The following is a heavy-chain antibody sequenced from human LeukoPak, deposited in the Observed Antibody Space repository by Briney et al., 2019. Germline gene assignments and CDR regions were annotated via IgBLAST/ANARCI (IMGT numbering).Heavy chain of an antibody. CDR1: GFTFNNYA. Sequence: PGGSLRLSCAASGFTFNNYAMTWVRQAPGKGLQWVSTINGGDNGDYTYYADSVKGRFTVSRDNSKNTVYLQMNSLRVEDTAVYYCARDGIQLPDTLDYWGLGTLVTVSS. CDR2: INGGDNGDYT. J-gene: IGHJ4*02. CDR3: ARDGIQLPDTLDY. V-gene: IGHV3-23*01. D-gene: IGHD1-1*01.